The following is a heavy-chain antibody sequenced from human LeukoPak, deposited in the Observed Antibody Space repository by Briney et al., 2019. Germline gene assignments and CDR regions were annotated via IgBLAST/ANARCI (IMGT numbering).Heavy chain of an antibody. D-gene: IGHD3-22*01. CDR2: ISSSSSYI. CDR3: ARDSGYYDSSGYPSHHFDY. Sequence: GGSLRLSCAASGFTFSSYSMNWVRQAPGKGLEWVSSISSSSSYIYYADSVKGRFTISRDNAKNSLYPQMNSLRAEDTAVYYCARDSGYYDSSGYPSHHFDYWGQGTLVTVSS. J-gene: IGHJ4*02. V-gene: IGHV3-21*01. CDR1: GFTFSSYS.